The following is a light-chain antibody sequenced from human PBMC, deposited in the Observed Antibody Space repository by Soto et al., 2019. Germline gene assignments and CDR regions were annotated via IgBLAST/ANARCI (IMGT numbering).Light chain of an antibody. CDR2: DAS. J-gene: IGKJ1*01. CDR3: QQYSSLWT. CDR1: RSIDSW. Sequence: DIQMTQSPSTLSASVGDRVTITCRASRSIDSWLAWYQQKPGKAPNLLIYDASSLRGGVPSRFSGSGYGTEVTLTISSLQPEDFATYHCQQYSSLWTFGQGTRVDLK. V-gene: IGKV1-5*01.